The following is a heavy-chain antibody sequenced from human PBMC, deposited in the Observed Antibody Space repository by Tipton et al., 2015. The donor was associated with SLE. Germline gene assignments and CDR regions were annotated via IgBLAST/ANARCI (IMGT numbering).Heavy chain of an antibody. J-gene: IGHJ3*02. CDR3: ARAFRLGLDSFDI. CDR2: IETAGRST. Sequence: SLRLSCAASGFSFSSYYMNWVRQVPGKGLAWVSRIETAGRSTAYADSVKGRFTVSRDNAQDTLFLQMNSLRAEDSGVYYCARAFRLGLDSFDIWGQGTTVTVSS. CDR1: GFSFSSYY. V-gene: IGHV3-74*01. D-gene: IGHD3/OR15-3a*01.